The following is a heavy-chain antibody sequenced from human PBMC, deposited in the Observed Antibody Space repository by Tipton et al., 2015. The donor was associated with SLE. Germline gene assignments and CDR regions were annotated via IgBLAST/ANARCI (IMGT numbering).Heavy chain of an antibody. CDR1: GFTFSSYE. CDR3: ARDAVRFLESDAFDI. CDR2: ISSSGSTI. Sequence: SLRVSCAASGFTFSSYEMNWVRQAPGKGLEWVSYISSSGSTIYYADSVKGRFTISRDNAKNSLYLQMNSLRAEDTAVYYCARDAVRFLESDAFDIWGQGTMVTVSS. J-gene: IGHJ3*02. V-gene: IGHV3-48*03. D-gene: IGHD3-3*01.